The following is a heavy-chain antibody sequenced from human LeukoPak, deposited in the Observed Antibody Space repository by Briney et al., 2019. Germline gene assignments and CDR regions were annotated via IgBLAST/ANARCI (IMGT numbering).Heavy chain of an antibody. CDR2: IDWDDDK. J-gene: IGHJ4*02. CDR1: GFSLSTSGMC. Sequence: SGPTLVNPTQTLTLTCAFSGFSLSTSGMCVSWIRQPPGKALEWLALIDWDDDKYYSTSLKTRLTISKDTSKNQVVLTTTNMDPVDTATYYCARMLYGDSVNYFDSWGQGSLVTVSS. D-gene: IGHD4-17*01. V-gene: IGHV2-70*01. CDR3: ARMLYGDSVNYFDS.